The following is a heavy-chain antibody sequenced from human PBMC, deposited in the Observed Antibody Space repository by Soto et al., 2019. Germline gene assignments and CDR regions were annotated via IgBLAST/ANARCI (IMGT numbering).Heavy chain of an antibody. CDR1: GFTVSSNY. CDR2: IYSGGST. J-gene: IGHJ6*02. CDR3: ARDRRLRRSSPADYYYYYGMDV. D-gene: IGHD6-13*01. V-gene: IGHV3-53*01. Sequence: GGSLRLSCAASGFTVSSNYMSWVRQAPGKGLEWVSVIYSGGSTYYADSVKGRFTISRDNSKNTLYLQMNSLRAEDTAVYYRARDRRLRRSSPADYYYYYGMDVGGQGTTVTVSS.